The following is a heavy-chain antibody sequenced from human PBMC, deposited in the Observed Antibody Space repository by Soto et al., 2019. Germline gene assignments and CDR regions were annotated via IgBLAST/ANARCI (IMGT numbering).Heavy chain of an antibody. V-gene: IGHV4-34*01. D-gene: IGHD2-2*01. CDR1: GGSFSGYY. Sequence: SETLSLTCAVYGGSFSGYYWSWIRQPPGKGLEWIGEINHSGSTNYNPSLKSRVTISVDTSKNQFSLKLSSVTAADTAVYYCARGLIVVVPAAAGYMDVWGKGTTVTVSS. CDR2: INHSGST. CDR3: ARGLIVVVPAAAGYMDV. J-gene: IGHJ6*03.